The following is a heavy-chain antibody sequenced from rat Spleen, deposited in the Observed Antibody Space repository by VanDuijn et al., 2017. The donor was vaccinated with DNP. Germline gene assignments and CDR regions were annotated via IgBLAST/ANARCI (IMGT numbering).Heavy chain of an antibody. CDR2: IWSGGNT. J-gene: IGHJ2*01. V-gene: IGHV2S13*01. Sequence: QVQLKESGPGLMQPSQALSLTCVVSGFSLTDYHVHWVRQSPGKGLEWMAVIWSGGNTDYDSNLKSRLSVTRDTSKSQVFLKVDSLKTEDAGIYYCTRKGTMGYFDYWGQGVMVTVSS. CDR1: GFSLTDYH. D-gene: IGHD1-3*01. CDR3: TRKGTMGYFDY.